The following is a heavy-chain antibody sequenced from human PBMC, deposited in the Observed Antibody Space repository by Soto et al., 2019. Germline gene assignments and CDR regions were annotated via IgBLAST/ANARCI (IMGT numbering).Heavy chain of an antibody. CDR1: GFTCSSYS. J-gene: IGHJ6*02. CDR3: GSLPLTRLNWNYFGGMDV. V-gene: IGHV3-21*01. D-gene: IGHD1-7*01. Sequence: PEGSLRLSCAASGFTCSSYSMNWVRQAPGKGLEWVSSISSSSSYIYYADSVKGRFTISRDNAKNSLYLQMNSLRAEDTAVYYCGSLPLTRLNWNYFGGMDVWGQGTTVTVSS. CDR2: ISSSSSYI.